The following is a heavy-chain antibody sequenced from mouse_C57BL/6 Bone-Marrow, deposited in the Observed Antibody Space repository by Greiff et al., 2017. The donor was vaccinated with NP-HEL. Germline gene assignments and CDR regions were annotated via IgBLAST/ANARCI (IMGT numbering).Heavy chain of an antibody. V-gene: IGHV1-20*01. J-gene: IGHJ4*01. CDR3: ARCGYSYYYAMDY. D-gene: IGHD2-3*01. CDR1: GYSFTGYF. CDR2: INPYNGDT. Sequence: EVQLQQSGPELVKPGDSVKISCKASGYSFTGYFMNWVMQSHGKSLEWIGRINPYNGDTFYNQKFKGKATLTVDKSSSTAHMELRSLTSEDSAVDYCARCGYSYYYAMDYWGQGTSVTVSS.